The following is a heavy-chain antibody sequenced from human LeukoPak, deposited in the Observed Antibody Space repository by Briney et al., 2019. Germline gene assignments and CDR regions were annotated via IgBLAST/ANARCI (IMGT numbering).Heavy chain of an antibody. J-gene: IGHJ4*02. CDR1: GFSFISHA. CDR3: ARKRPNYFDY. V-gene: IGHV3-7*01. Sequence: GGSLRLSCAASGFSFISHAMSWVRQAPGKGPEWVANINLDGSQKYYVDSVKGRFTISRDNAENSLYLQMNSLRAEDTALYYCARKRPNYFDYWGQGTLVTVSS. CDR2: INLDGSQK.